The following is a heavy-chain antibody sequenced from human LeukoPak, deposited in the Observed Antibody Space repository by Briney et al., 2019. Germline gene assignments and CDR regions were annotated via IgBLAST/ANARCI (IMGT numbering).Heavy chain of an antibody. CDR3: SCYGDYGLHNY. CDR2: IQYDGSNK. V-gene: IGHV3-30*02. CDR1: GFTFSSYG. Sequence: GGSLRLSCAASGFTFSSYGMHWVRHAPGKGLEWVAFIQYDGSNKYYADSVKGRFTISRDNSKNTLYLQMNRLRAEETAEYYCSCYGDYGLHNYWGQGTLVIVSS. J-gene: IGHJ4*02. D-gene: IGHD4-17*01.